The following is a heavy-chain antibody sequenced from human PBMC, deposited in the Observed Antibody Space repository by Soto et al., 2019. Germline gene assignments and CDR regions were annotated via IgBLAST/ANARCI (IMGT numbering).Heavy chain of an antibody. CDR3: AVRSTALGDRYYFDY. V-gene: IGHV1-58*01. D-gene: IGHD3-16*01. CDR2: IVVGSGNT. J-gene: IGHJ4*02. Sequence: ASVKVSCKASGFTFTSSAVQWVRQARGQRLEWIGWIVVGSGNTNYAQKFQERVTITRDMSTSTAYMELSSLRSEDTAVYYCAVRSTALGDRYYFDYWGQGTLVTVSS. CDR1: GFTFTSSA.